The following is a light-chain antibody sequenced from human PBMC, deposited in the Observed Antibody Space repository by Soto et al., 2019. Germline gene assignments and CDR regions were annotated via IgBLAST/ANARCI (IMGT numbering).Light chain of an antibody. CDR2: DVT. CDR3: SSYTSIIAVV. Sequence: QSALTQPASVSGSPGQSITISCTGTSNDIGAYNYVSWYQQHPGKAPKLLIYDVTHRPSGVYDRFSGSKSGRTASLTISGLQPEDEADYYCSSYTSIIAVVFGGGTKLTVL. J-gene: IGLJ2*01. CDR1: SNDIGAYNY. V-gene: IGLV2-14*03.